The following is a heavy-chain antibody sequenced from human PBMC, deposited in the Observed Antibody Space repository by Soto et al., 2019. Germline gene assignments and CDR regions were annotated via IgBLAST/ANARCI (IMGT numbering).Heavy chain of an antibody. CDR3: ASKAACGGDCYAFDS. Sequence: QVYLVQSGAEVKKPGSSVKISCKASGGIFSSNTINWVRQAAGQGLEWMGGIIPLFGTANYAEKFQGRVTITADKSTKTEYMELPSLRSEDTAVYYCASKAACGGDCYAFDSWGQGTLATVSS. CDR2: IIPLFGTA. CDR1: GGIFSSNT. V-gene: IGHV1-69*06. D-gene: IGHD2-21*02. J-gene: IGHJ4*02.